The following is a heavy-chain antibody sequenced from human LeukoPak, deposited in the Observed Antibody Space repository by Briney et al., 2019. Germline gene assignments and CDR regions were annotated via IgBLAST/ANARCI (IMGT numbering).Heavy chain of an antibody. CDR1: GYTFTSYG. CDR2: ISAYNGNT. CDR3: ARDLSEDCSGGSCLNFDY. D-gene: IGHD2-15*01. J-gene: IGHJ4*02. Sequence: GASVKVSCKASGYTFTSYGISWVRQAPGQGLEWMGWISAYNGNTNYAQKHQGRVTMTTDTSTSTAYMELRSLRSDDTAVYYCARDLSEDCSGGSCLNFDYWGQGTLVTVSS. V-gene: IGHV1-18*01.